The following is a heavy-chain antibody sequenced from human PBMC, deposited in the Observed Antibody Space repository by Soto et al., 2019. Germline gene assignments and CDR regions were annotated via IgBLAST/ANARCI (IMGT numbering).Heavy chain of an antibody. V-gene: IGHV4-39*01. CDR3: ARYPEDALDI. CDR2: IYYSGST. CDR1: GGSISSSSYY. J-gene: IGHJ3*02. Sequence: SETLSLTCTVSGGSISSSSYYWGWIRQPPGKGLEWIGSIYYSGSTYYNPSLKSRVTISVDTSKNQFSLKLSSVTAADTAVYYCARYPEDALDIWGQGTMVTVSS.